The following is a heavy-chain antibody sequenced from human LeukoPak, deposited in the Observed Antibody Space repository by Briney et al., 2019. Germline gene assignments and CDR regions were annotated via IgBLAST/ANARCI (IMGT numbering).Heavy chain of an antibody. CDR2: IYYSGST. J-gene: IGHJ6*02. CDR3: ARVGDRRYYDSSGYYSQYGMDV. V-gene: IGHV4-59*08. CDR1: GGSISSYY. D-gene: IGHD3-22*01. Sequence: PSETLSLTCTVSGGSISSYYWSWIRQPPGKGLEWIGYIYYSGSTNYNPSLKSRVTISVDTSKNQFSLKLSSVTAADTAVYYCARVGDRRYYDSSGYYSQYGMDVWGQGTTVTVSS.